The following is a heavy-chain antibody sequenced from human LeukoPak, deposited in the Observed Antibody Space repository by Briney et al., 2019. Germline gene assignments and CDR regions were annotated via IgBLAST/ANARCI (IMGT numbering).Heavy chain of an antibody. CDR1: GGSFSGYY. V-gene: IGHV4-34*01. D-gene: IGHD5-18*01. CDR3: ARELYSSGYHDAFDI. Sequence: SETLSLTCAVYGGSFSGYYWSWIRQPPGKGLEWIGEINHSGSTNYNPSLKSRVTISVDTSKNQFSLELSSVTAADTAVYYCARELYSSGYHDAFDIRGQGTMVTVSS. CDR2: INHSGST. J-gene: IGHJ3*02.